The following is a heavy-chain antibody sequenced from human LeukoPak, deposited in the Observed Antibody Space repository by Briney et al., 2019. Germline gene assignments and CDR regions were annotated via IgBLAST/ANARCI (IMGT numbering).Heavy chain of an antibody. CDR2: IYSSGST. Sequence: SETLSLTCTVSGASVSGSPYYWGWIRQPPGKGLEWIGSIYSSGSTYYNASLQSRVTISVDTSKNQFSLKLSSVTAADTAVYYCARDFRFKEGLETFDYWGQGTLVTVSS. D-gene: IGHD6-19*01. CDR3: ARDFRFKEGLETFDY. CDR1: GASVSGSPYY. J-gene: IGHJ4*02. V-gene: IGHV4-39*07.